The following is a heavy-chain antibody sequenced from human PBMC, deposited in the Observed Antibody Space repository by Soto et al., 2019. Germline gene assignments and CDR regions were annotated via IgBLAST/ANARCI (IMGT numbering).Heavy chain of an antibody. CDR3: ARDPGAATFDY. V-gene: IGHV1-18*04. D-gene: IGHD1-26*01. CDR2: INPYNGNT. J-gene: IGHJ4*01. CDR1: GYSFSSYG. Sequence: GASVKVSCKASGYSFSSYGVSWVRQAPGQGLEWIGWINPYNGNTLNAQNLQGRVTLTTDTSTSTAYMELRSLRSDDTAIYYCARDPGAATFDYRGKRTPVTVSS.